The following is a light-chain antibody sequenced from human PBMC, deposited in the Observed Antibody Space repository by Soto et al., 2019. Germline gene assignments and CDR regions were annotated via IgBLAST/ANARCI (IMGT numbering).Light chain of an antibody. CDR3: GTWDSSLNGDV. CDR1: RSNIWNNF. CDR2: DTY. Sequence: QSVLTQPPSVSAAPGQEVTISCSGSRSNIWNNFVSWYQQFPGTAPKLLIYDTYKRTSVITDRISGAKSGTSATLGITGIQAGDAADYYCGTWDSSLNGDVLGPGTNVTVL. V-gene: IGLV1-51*01. J-gene: IGLJ1*01.